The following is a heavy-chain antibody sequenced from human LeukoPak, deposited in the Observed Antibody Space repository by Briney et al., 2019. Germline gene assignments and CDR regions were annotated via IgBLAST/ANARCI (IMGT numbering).Heavy chain of an antibody. V-gene: IGHV4-59*12. Sequence: PSATLSLTCTVSGGSISSYYWSWIRQPPGKGLEWIGYIYYSGSTNYNPSLTSRVTISVDTSKNQFSLKLSSVTAADTAVYYCARDPITFGGLTYYYGMDVWGQGTTVTVSS. CDR2: IYYSGST. D-gene: IGHD3-16*01. J-gene: IGHJ6*02. CDR3: ARDPITFGGLTYYYGMDV. CDR1: GGSISSYY.